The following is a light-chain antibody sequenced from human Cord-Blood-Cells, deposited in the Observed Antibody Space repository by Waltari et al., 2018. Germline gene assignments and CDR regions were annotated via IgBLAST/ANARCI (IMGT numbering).Light chain of an antibody. J-gene: IGKJ1*01. V-gene: IGKV3D-15*01. CDR3: QQYNNWPRT. CDR2: GAS. Sequence: EIVMTQSPDTLSVSPGERATLSCRASQSVSSNLARYQQKPGQAPRLLIYGASIRATGIPARFRCSGSGTEFSLTISSLQSEDFAVYYCQQYNNWPRTFGQGTKVEIK. CDR1: QSVSSN.